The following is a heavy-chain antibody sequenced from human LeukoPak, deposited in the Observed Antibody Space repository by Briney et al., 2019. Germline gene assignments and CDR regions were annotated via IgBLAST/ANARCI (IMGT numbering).Heavy chain of an antibody. Sequence: GRSLRLSCAASGFTFENYAMHWVRKVPGKGLEWVSGISWNGGIIGYADSVKGRFTISRDSAENSLYLQMNSLRVEDTALYYCAKGGLRLYFGQFHYWGQGTLVTVSS. CDR3: AKGGLRLYFGQFHY. CDR2: ISWNGGII. J-gene: IGHJ4*02. CDR1: GFTFENYA. V-gene: IGHV3-9*01. D-gene: IGHD3-10*01.